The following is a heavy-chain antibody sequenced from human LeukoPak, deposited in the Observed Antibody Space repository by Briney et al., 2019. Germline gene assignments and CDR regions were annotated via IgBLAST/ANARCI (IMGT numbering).Heavy chain of an antibody. D-gene: IGHD5-12*01. Sequence: GGSLRLSCAASGFTFSSYEMNWVRQAPGKGLEWVSSISSSSSYIYYADSVKGRFTISRDNAKNSLYLQMNSLRAEDTALYYCAREEGGSSALDIWGQGTMVTVSS. J-gene: IGHJ3*02. CDR3: AREEGGSSALDI. CDR1: GFTFSSYE. CDR2: ISSSSSYI. V-gene: IGHV3-21*04.